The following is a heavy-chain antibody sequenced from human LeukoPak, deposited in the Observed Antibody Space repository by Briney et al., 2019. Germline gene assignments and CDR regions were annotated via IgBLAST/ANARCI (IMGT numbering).Heavy chain of an antibody. CDR1: GGTFSSYA. CDR2: IIPIFGTA. CDR3: AIDLFEHYYGSGSLTY. Sequence: SVKVSCKASGGTFSSYAISWVRQAPGQGLEWMGGIIPIFGTANYAQKFQGRVTITADESTSTAYMELSSLRSEDTAVYYCAIDLFEHYYGSGSLTYWGQGTLVTVSS. J-gene: IGHJ4*02. D-gene: IGHD3-10*01. V-gene: IGHV1-69*01.